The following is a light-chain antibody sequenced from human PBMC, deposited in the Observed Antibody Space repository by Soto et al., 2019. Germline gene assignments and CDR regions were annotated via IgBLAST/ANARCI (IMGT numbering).Light chain of an antibody. CDR2: GAS. Sequence: EIVMTQSPATLSVSPGERATLSCRASQSVSSNLAWYQQKPGQAPRLLIYGASTRATGIPARFSGSGSGTEVTLTISSLQSEDFAVYYWQQYNNGPPGVTFGPGTKVDIK. J-gene: IGKJ3*01. CDR1: QSVSSN. V-gene: IGKV3-15*01. CDR3: QQYNNGPPGVT.